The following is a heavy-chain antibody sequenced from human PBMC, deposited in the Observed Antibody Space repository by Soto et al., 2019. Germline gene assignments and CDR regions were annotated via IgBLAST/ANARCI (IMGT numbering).Heavy chain of an antibody. Sequence: QITLKESGPTLVKPTQTLTLTCTFSGFSLSTSGVGVGWIRQPPGKALEWLALIYWDDDKRYSPSLKSRLTITKDTSKNQVALTMTNMDPVDTATYYCAHRRAWELLPYNWFDPWGQGTLVTVSS. CDR3: AHRRAWELLPYNWFDP. CDR1: GFSLSTSGVG. V-gene: IGHV2-5*02. D-gene: IGHD1-26*01. CDR2: IYWDDDK. J-gene: IGHJ5*02.